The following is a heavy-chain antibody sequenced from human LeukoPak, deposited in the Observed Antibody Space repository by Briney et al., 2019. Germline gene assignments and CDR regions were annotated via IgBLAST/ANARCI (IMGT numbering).Heavy chain of an antibody. CDR2: ISGSGGST. V-gene: IGHV3-23*01. CDR1: GFTFSSYA. CDR3: AKGGGVGATLGFDY. D-gene: IGHD1-26*01. Sequence: PGGYLRLSCAASGFTFSSYAMSWVRLAPGKGLEWVSAISGSGGSTYYADSVKGRFTISRDNSKTTLYLQMNSLRAEDTAVYYCAKGGGVGATLGFDYWGQGTLVTVSS. J-gene: IGHJ4*02.